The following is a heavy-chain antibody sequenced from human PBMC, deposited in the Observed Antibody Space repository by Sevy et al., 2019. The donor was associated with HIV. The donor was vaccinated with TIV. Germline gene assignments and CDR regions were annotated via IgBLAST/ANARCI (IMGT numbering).Heavy chain of an antibody. CDR2: IFHTGST. CDR3: ARHEGSWRTPAAHFDN. Sequence: SETLSLTCSVSGGSINNYYWSWIRQPPGKELEWIGYIFHTGSTTYSPSLKRRVTISLDTSKNQPYLKLTSVTAADTAIYYCARHEGSWRTPAAHFDNWGQGTLVTVSS. D-gene: IGHD2-2*01. V-gene: IGHV4-59*08. CDR1: GGSINNYY. J-gene: IGHJ4*02.